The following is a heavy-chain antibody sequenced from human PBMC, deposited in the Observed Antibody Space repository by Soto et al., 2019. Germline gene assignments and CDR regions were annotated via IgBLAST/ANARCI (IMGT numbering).Heavy chain of an antibody. CDR1: GGSFSGSY. CDR2: INHNTNT. V-gene: IGHV4-34*09. J-gene: IGHJ6*02. Sequence: SETLSLTCAVYGGSFSGSYWNWIRQPPGKGLEWIGEINHNTNTIYNPSLKSRVTISVDTSKNQFSLKLSSVTAADTAVYYCARDLQYSRLFYGMDVWGQGTTVTVSS. CDR3: ARDLQYSRLFYGMDV. D-gene: IGHD6-13*01.